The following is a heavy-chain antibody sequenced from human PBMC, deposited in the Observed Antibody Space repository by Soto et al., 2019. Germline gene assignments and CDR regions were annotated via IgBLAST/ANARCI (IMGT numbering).Heavy chain of an antibody. J-gene: IGHJ4*02. CDR2: ISGSGGST. V-gene: IGHV3-23*01. CDR3: AKYGVSRADIDY. CDR1: GVTFSSYA. Sequence: EVQLLESGGGLVQPGGSLRLSCAASGVTFSSYAMSWVRQAPGKGLEWVSAISGSGGSTYYADSVKGRYTISRDSSKNTLYLQMNSVRAEDTAVYYCAKYGVSRADIDYWGQGTLVTVSS. D-gene: IGHD3-3*01.